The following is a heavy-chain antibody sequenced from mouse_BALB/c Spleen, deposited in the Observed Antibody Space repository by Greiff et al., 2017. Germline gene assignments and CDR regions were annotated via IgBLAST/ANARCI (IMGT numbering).Heavy chain of an antibody. V-gene: IGHV3-6*02. D-gene: IGHD2-2*01. J-gene: IGHJ2*01. Sequence: ESGPGLVKPSQSLSLTCSVTGYSITSGYYWNWIRQFPGNKLEWMGYISYDGSNNYNPSLKNRISITRDTSKNQFFLKLNSVTTEDTATYYCARDLGTHYGFDYWGQGTTLTVSS. CDR2: ISYDGSN. CDR1: GYSITSGYY. CDR3: ARDLGTHYGFDY.